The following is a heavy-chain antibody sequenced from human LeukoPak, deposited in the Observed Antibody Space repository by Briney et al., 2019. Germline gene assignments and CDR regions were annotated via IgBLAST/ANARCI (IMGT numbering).Heavy chain of an antibody. Sequence: GGSLRLSCAASGFTFSTYWINWVRQAPGKGLEWVAVINQDGNEKYYVDSVRGRFTISRDNAKNSLYLQMNSLRAEDTAVYYCARDFRNAGDYWGQGTLVTVPS. CDR3: ARDFRNAGDY. V-gene: IGHV3-7*01. CDR1: GFTFSTYW. J-gene: IGHJ4*02. CDR2: INQDGNEK.